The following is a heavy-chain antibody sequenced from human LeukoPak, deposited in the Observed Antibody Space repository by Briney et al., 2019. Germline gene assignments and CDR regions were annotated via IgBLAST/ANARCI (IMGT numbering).Heavy chain of an antibody. CDR3: ARDRSPFIVVVPAEYYGMDV. Sequence: ASVKVSCTASGYTFTSYGISWVRQAPGQGLEWMGWISAYNGNTNYAQKLQGRVTMTTDTSTSTAYMELRSLRSDDTAVYYCARDRSPFIVVVPAEYYGMDVWGQGTTVTVSS. CDR1: GYTFTSYG. D-gene: IGHD2-2*01. J-gene: IGHJ6*02. V-gene: IGHV1-18*01. CDR2: ISAYNGNT.